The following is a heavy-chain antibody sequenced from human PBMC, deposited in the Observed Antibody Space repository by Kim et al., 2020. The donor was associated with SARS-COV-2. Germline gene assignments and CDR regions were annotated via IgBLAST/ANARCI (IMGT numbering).Heavy chain of an antibody. J-gene: IGHJ4*02. D-gene: IGHD3-22*01. CDR2: ISSSSSYI. CDR3: ARKAFPRSGTLYYDSSGYHVDY. CDR1: GFTFSSYS. V-gene: IGHV3-21*01. Sequence: GGSLRLSCAASGFTFSSYSMNWVRQAPGKGLEWVSAISSSSSYIYYADSVKGRFTISRDNAKNSLYLQMNSLRAEDTAVYYCARKAFPRSGTLYYDSSGYHVDYWGQGALAAVAS.